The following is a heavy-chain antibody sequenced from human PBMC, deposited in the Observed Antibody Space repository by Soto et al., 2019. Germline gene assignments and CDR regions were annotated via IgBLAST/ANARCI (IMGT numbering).Heavy chain of an antibody. J-gene: IGHJ4*02. D-gene: IGHD2-21*02. Sequence: GASVKVSCKASGYSFTTYGMTWARQAPGQGLEWMGWISTDKGNTKYAQNFQSRATLTTDTSTGTAYMELRSLRSDDTAVYYCARDRDWNLDYWGQGTLVTVSS. CDR2: ISTDKGNT. CDR1: GYSFTTYG. V-gene: IGHV1-18*01. CDR3: ARDRDWNLDY.